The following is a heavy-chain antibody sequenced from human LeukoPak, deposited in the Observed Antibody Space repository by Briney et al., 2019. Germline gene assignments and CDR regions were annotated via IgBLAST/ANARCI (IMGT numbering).Heavy chain of an antibody. J-gene: IGHJ2*01. V-gene: IGHV3-23*01. D-gene: IGHD3-10*01. CDR1: GFTFSSYA. Sequence: GGSLRLSCAASGFTFSSYAMSWVRQAPGKGLEWVSAISGSGGSTYYADSVKGRFTISRDNSKNTLYLQMNSLRAEDTAVYYCAKGERGVITMVPGANPSRFGLYFDLWGRGTLVTVSS. CDR2: ISGSGGST. CDR3: AKGERGVITMVPGANPSRFGLYFDL.